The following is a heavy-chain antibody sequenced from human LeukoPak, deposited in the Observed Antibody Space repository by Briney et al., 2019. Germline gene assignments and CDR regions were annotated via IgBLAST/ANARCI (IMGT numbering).Heavy chain of an antibody. J-gene: IGHJ4*02. CDR3: ARRLYDILTGYPYYFDY. D-gene: IGHD3-9*01. Sequence: SVKVSCKVSGGTFSSYAISWVRQAPGQGLEWMGGIIPIFGTANYAQKFQGRVTITADESTGTAYMELSSLRSEDTAVYYCARRLYDILTGYPYYFDYWGQGTLVTVSS. CDR1: GGTFSSYA. CDR2: IIPIFGTA. V-gene: IGHV1-69*13.